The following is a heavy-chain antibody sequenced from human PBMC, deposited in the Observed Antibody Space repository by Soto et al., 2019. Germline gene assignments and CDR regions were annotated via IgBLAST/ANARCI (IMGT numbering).Heavy chain of an antibody. Sequence: QVQLVQSGAEVKKPGPSVKVSCKASGGTFSSYTISWVRQAPGQGLEWMGRIIPILGIANYAQKFQGRVTITADKSTSTAYMELSSLRSEDTAVYYCARAAAGSSYFDYWGQGTLVTVSS. D-gene: IGHD6-13*01. CDR2: IIPILGIA. J-gene: IGHJ4*02. CDR3: ARAAAGSSYFDY. V-gene: IGHV1-69*02. CDR1: GGTFSSYT.